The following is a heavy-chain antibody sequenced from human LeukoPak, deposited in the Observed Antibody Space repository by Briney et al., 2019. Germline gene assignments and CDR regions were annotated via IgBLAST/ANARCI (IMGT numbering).Heavy chain of an antibody. CDR2: INPNSGGT. V-gene: IGHV1-2*02. Sequence: ASVKVSCKASGYTFTGYYMHWVRQAPGQGLEWMGWINPNSGGTNYAQKFQGRVTMTRDTSISTAYMELSRLRSDDTAVYYCARVLDGDALWGFDPWGQGTLVTVSS. D-gene: IGHD4-17*01. J-gene: IGHJ5*02. CDR3: ARVLDGDALWGFDP. CDR1: GYTFTGYY.